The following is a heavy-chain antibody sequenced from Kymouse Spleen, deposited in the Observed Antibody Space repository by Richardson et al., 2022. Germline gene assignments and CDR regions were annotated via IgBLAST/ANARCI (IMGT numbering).Heavy chain of an antibody. V-gene: IGHV4-34*01. J-gene: IGHJ5*02. CDR3: ARREYSSSPGVFDP. D-gene: IGHD6-6*01. CDR2: INHSGST. CDR1: GGSFSGYY. Sequence: QVQLQQWGAGLLKPSETLSLTCAVYGGSFSGYYWSWIRQPPGKGLEWIGEINHSGSTNYNPSLKSRVTISVDTSKNQFSLKLSSVTAADTAVYYCARREYSSSPGVFDPWGQGTLVTVSS.